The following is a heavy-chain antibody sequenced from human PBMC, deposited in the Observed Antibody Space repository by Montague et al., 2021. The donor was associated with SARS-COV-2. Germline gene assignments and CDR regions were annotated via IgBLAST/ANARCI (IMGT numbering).Heavy chain of an antibody. CDR3: ARLDGLGY. J-gene: IGHJ4*02. D-gene: IGHD3/OR15-3a*01. Sequence: SETLSLTCAVSGDSISSSNWWSWVRQPPREGLEWIGEIHHGGSTXXNPSLKSRVTMSIDESRNQFSLSLSSLTAADTAVYYCARLDGLGYWGQGTLVAVSS. CDR1: GDSISSSNW. V-gene: IGHV4-4*02. CDR2: IHHGGST.